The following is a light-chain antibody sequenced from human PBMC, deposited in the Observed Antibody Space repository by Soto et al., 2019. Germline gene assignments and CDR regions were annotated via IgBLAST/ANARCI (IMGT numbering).Light chain of an antibody. CDR3: SSYTSSSTPVV. J-gene: IGLJ2*01. V-gene: IGLV2-14*01. Sequence: QSALTQPASVSGSPGQSITISCTGTSSDVGGYNYVSWYQQHPGKAPKLMIYDVSNRPSGVSNRFSGSKSGNTASLTISGLQAEDGDDYYCSSYTSSSTPVVFGGGTKVTVL. CDR1: SSDVGGYNY. CDR2: DVS.